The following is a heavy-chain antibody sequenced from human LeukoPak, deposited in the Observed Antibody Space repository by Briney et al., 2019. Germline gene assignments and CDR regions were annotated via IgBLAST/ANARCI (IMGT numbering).Heavy chain of an antibody. J-gene: IGHJ4*02. CDR1: GYTFSGHY. CDR3: ARVPDGYGPYYFDY. V-gene: IGHV1-2*02. Sequence: ASVKVSCKASGYTFSGHYIHWVRQAPGQGLEWMGWINPNSGGTNYAQKFQGRVTMTRDTSISTAYMELSSLRSDDTAVYYCARVPDGYGPYYFDYWGQGTLVTVSS. D-gene: IGHD5-18*01. CDR2: INPNSGGT.